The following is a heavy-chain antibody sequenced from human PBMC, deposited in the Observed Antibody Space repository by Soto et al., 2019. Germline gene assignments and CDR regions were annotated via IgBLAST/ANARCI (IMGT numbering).Heavy chain of an antibody. V-gene: IGHV1-69*13. CDR3: AADYDPYTPLDFDY. Sequence: EASVKVSCKASGGTFSSYAISWVRQAPGQGLEWMGGIIPIFGTANHAQKFQGRVTITADESTSTAYMELSSLRSEDTAVYYCAADYDPYTPLDFDYWGQGTLVTVSS. CDR1: GGTFSSYA. D-gene: IGHD3-16*01. CDR2: IIPIFGTA. J-gene: IGHJ4*02.